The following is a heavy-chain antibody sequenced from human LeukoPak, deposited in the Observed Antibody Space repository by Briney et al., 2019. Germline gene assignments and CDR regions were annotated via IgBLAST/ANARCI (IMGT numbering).Heavy chain of an antibody. V-gene: IGHV1-18*01. CDR2: ISVYNGNT. CDR1: GYTFTSYG. D-gene: IGHD3-9*01. J-gene: IGHJ6*03. Sequence: ASVKVSCKASGYTFTSYGISWVRQAPGQGLEWMGWISVYNGNTNYAQKLQGRVTMTTDTSTSTAYMELRSLRSDDTAVYYCARRSGYDILTGTGHYYYYMDVWGKGTTVTVSS. CDR3: ARRSGYDILTGTGHYYYYMDV.